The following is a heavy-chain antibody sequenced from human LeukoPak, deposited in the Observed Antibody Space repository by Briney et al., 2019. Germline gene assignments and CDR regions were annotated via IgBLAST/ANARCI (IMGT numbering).Heavy chain of an antibody. J-gene: IGHJ4*02. Sequence: SSETLSLTCTVSGGSISSGGYYWSWIRQHPGKGLEWIGYIYYSGSTYYNPSLKSRVTISVDTSKNQFSLKLSSVTAADTAVYYCARGASGYSGYPYYFDYWGQGTLVTVSS. D-gene: IGHD5-12*01. CDR2: IYYSGST. CDR1: GGSISSGGYY. V-gene: IGHV4-31*03. CDR3: ARGASGYSGYPYYFDY.